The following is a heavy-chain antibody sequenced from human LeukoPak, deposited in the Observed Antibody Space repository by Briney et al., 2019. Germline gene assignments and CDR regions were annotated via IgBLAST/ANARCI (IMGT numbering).Heavy chain of an antibody. J-gene: IGHJ3*02. CDR2: ISGNGGGT. D-gene: IGHD6-19*01. CDR3: AKDQGIAVAGTDDAFDI. CDR1: GFPHSSYD. V-gene: IGHV3-23*01. Sequence: GGSLRLPCAASGFPHSSYDMSWAPQATGKGVEGVSDISGNGGGTYYADSVKGRFTSSRDNSKNALYLQMDSLRIEDTAVYYCAKDQGIAVAGTDDAFDIWGQGTMVTVSS.